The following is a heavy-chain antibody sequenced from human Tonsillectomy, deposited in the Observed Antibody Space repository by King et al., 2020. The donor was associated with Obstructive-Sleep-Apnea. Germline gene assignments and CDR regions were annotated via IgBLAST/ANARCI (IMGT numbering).Heavy chain of an antibody. D-gene: IGHD3-10*01. CDR2: IFSNDEK. CDR1: GFSLSNARMG. V-gene: IGHV2-26*01. Sequence: TLKESGPVLVKPTETLTLTCTVSGFSLSNARMGVSWIRQPPGKALEWLAHIFSNDEKSYSTSLKSRRTISKDTSKSQVVLTMTNMDPVDTATYYCARILPRELSGFDYWGQGTLVTVSS. CDR3: ARILPRELSGFDY. J-gene: IGHJ4*02.